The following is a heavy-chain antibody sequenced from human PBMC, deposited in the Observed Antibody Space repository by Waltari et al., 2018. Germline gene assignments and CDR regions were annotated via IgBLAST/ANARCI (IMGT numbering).Heavy chain of an antibody. CDR1: GFTFSSYW. J-gene: IGHJ6*02. CDR2: INSDGSST. Sequence: EVQLVESGGDLVQPGGSLRLSCAASGFTFSSYWMHWVRQAPGKGLVWVSRINSDGSSTSYADSVKGRFTISRDNAKNTLYLQMNSLRAEDTAVYYCARVSGSYWDYYYYGMDVWGQGTTVTVSS. CDR3: ARVSGSYWDYYYYGMDV. D-gene: IGHD1-26*01. V-gene: IGHV3-74*01.